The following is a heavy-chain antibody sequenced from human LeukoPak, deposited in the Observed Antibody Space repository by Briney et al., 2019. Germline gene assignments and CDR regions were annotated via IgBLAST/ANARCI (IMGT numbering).Heavy chain of an antibody. CDR3: ARVRYSYGSLDY. V-gene: IGHV3-11*04. D-gene: IGHD5-18*01. Sequence: GGSLRLSCAASGFTFSDYYMTWIRQAPRKGLGWVSYISSSGSTIYYADSVKGRFTISRDNAKNSLYLQMNSLRAEDTAVYYCARVRYSYGSLDYWGQGTLVTVSS. CDR2: ISSSGSTI. J-gene: IGHJ4*02. CDR1: GFTFSDYY.